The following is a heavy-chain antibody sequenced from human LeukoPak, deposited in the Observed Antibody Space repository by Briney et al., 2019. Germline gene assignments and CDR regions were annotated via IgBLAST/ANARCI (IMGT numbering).Heavy chain of an antibody. CDR3: ARVGPYCSGGSCYIPFDY. CDR1: GGPISSYY. V-gene: IGHV4-59*01. J-gene: IGHJ4*02. CDR2: IYYSGST. Sequence: SETLSLTCTVSGGPISSYYWSWIRQPPGKGLEWIGYIYYSGSTNYNPSLKSRVTISVDTSKNQFSLKLSSVTAADTAVYYCARVGPYCSGGSCYIPFDYWGQGTLVTVSS. D-gene: IGHD2-15*01.